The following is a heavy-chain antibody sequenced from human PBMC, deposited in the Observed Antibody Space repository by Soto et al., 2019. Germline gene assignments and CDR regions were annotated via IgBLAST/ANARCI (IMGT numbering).Heavy chain of an antibody. V-gene: IGHV1-46*01. Sequence: ASVKVSCKASGYTFTSYYMHWVRQAPGQGLEWMGIINPSGGSTSYAQKFQGRVTMTRDTSTSTVYMELSSLRSEDTAVYYCAREAYGSSGYYYIGTYYFDYWGQGTLVTVSS. J-gene: IGHJ4*02. CDR1: GYTFTSYY. CDR2: INPSGGST. CDR3: AREAYGSSGYYYIGTYYFDY. D-gene: IGHD3-22*01.